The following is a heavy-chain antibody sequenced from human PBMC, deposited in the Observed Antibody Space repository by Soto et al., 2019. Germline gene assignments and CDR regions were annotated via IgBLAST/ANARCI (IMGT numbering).Heavy chain of an antibody. V-gene: IGHV4-30-2*01. CDR3: ARANPSYYYDSSGDNWFAP. J-gene: IGHJ5*02. D-gene: IGHD3-22*01. Sequence: SETLSLTCAVSGGSISSGGYSWSWIRQPPGKGLEWIGYIYHSGSTYYNPSLKSRVTISVDRSKNQFSLKLSSVTAADTAVYYCARANPSYYYDSSGDNWFAPWGQGTLVTVSS. CDR2: IYHSGST. CDR1: GGSISSGGYS.